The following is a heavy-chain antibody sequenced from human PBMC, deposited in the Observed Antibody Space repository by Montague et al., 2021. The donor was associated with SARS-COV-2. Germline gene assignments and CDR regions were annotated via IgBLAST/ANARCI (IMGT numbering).Heavy chain of an antibody. D-gene: IGHD2-2*01. J-gene: IGHJ6*02. V-gene: IGHV4-34*01. Sequence: SETLSLTCAAYGGSFSGYYWSWIRHPPGKGLEWIAEISHSGSTSYNPSLKSRVTISVDTSKNQFSLKLSSATAADTAVYYCVRVPYRLLFVPRYYGMDVWGQGTTVTVSS. CDR2: ISHSGST. CDR3: VRVPYRLLFVPRYYGMDV. CDR1: GGSFSGYY.